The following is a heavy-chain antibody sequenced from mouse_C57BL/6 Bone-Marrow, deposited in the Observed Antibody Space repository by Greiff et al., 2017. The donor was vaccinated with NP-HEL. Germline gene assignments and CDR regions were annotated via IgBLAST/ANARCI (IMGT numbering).Heavy chain of an antibody. J-gene: IGHJ4*01. V-gene: IGHV7-3*01. D-gene: IGHD1-1*01. CDR3: ARLTVDPYYYAMDY. CDR1: GFTFTDYY. CDR2: IRNKANGYTT. Sequence: EVKLVESGGGLVQPGGSLSLSCAASGFTFTDYYMSWVRQPPGKALEWLGFIRNKANGYTTEYSASVKGRFTISRDNSQSILYLQMNALRAEDSATYYCARLTVDPYYYAMDYWGQGTSVTVSS.